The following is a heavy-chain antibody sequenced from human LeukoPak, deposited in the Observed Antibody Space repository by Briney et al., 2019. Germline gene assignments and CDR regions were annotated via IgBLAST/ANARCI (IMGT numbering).Heavy chain of an antibody. D-gene: IGHD4-17*01. Sequence: SETLSLTCTVSGGSISSYYWSWIRQPPGKGLEWIGYIYYSGSTNYNPSLKSRVTISVDTSKNQFSLKLSSVTAADTAEYYCARSYGDYVNIDYWGQGTLVTVSS. J-gene: IGHJ4*02. CDR3: ARSYGDYVNIDY. CDR1: GGSISSYY. V-gene: IGHV4-59*01. CDR2: IYYSGST.